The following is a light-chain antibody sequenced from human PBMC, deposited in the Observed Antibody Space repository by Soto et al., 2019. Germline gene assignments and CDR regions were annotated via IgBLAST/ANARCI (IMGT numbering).Light chain of an antibody. V-gene: IGKV1-5*01. J-gene: IGKJ4*01. CDR1: QSISSC. CDR2: DAS. CDR3: QQYNSYPLT. Sequence: IPMSQSPATLSASAGDRATITCRASQSISSCLAWYQQKPGQAPKLLIYDASSLASGVPCRFSGSGSGTDFTLTISSLQPDDFATYYCQQYNSYPLTFGGGTKV.